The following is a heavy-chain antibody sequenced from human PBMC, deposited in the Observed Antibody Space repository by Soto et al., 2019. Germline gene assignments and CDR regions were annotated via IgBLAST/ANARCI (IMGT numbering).Heavy chain of an antibody. Sequence: QLQLQESGPGLVKPSETLSLTCTVSGGSISSINCYWGWIRQPPGKGLEWIGIICYSGSTYYSPSLKSRVTMSGDTSKNQFSLKLSSVTAADPAVYYCARRPEVYHAFDIWGQGTMVTVSS. V-gene: IGHV4-39*01. CDR1: GGSISSINCY. CDR3: ARRPEVYHAFDI. D-gene: IGHD3-16*02. J-gene: IGHJ3*02. CDR2: ICYSGST.